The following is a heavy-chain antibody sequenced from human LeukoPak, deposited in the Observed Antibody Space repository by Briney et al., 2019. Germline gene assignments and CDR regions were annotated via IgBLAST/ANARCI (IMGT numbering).Heavy chain of an antibody. CDR3: ARLRGYCSGGSCYSGWFDP. D-gene: IGHD2-15*01. J-gene: IGHJ5*02. V-gene: IGHV5-51*01. CDR1: GYSFTSYW. Sequence: GESLKISCKGSGYSFTSYWIGWVRQMPGKGLEWMGIIYPGDSDTRYSPSFQGQVTISADKSISTAYLQWSSLKDSDTAMYYCARLRGYCSGGSCYSGWFDPWGQGTLVTVSS. CDR2: IYPGDSDT.